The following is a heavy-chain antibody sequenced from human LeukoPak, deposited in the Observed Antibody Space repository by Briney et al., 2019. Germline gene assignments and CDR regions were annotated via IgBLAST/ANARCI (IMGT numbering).Heavy chain of an antibody. Sequence: SQTLSLTCAISGDSVSSNSAAWNWIRQSPSIGLEWLGRTYDRSKWYNDYAVSVKSRITINPDTSKNQFSLQLNSVTPEDTAVYYCARAASTKNPPRGYYYYYMDVWGKGTTVTVSS. V-gene: IGHV6-1*01. J-gene: IGHJ6*03. CDR3: ARAASTKNPPRGYYYYYMDV. D-gene: IGHD3-10*01. CDR2: TYDRSKWYN. CDR1: GDSVSSNSAA.